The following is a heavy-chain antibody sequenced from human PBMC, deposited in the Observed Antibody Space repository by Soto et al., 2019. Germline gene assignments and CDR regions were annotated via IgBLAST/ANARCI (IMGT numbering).Heavy chain of an antibody. CDR1: GGSISSGSYY. V-gene: IGHV4-39*01. J-gene: IGHJ5*02. D-gene: IGHD3-10*01. Sequence: SETLSLTCTVSGGSISSGSYYWGWIRQPPGKGLEWIGSTYGSGDTYYNSSLKSRLTISVDTSKNQFSLKLTSVTAADTAVYYCARQFPQSSGSAPGVDPWGPGTRVTVSS. CDR2: TYGSGDT. CDR3: ARQFPQSSGSAPGVDP.